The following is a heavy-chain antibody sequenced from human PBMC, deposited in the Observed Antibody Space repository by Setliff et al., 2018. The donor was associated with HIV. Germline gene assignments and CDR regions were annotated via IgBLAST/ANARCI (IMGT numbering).Heavy chain of an antibody. J-gene: IGHJ4*02. Sequence: GGSLRLSCAASGFTFSNYAMNWARQAPGKGLEWVSTITDSGDSTYYADSVKGRFTVSRDYSKNTIYLQMNSLRAEDTAVYYCARVGYCSGGNCAAYYFDYWGQGTVVTVSS. CDR1: GFTFSNYA. CDR2: ITDSGDST. D-gene: IGHD2-15*01. V-gene: IGHV3-23*01. CDR3: ARVGYCSGGNCAAYYFDY.